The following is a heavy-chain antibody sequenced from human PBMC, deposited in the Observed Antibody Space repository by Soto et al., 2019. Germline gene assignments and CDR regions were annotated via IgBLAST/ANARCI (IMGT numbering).Heavy chain of an antibody. V-gene: IGHV4-59*08. Sequence: QVQLQESGPGLVKPSETLSLTCTVSGGSIGNSYWSWIRQSPGKGLEWIGYIYYSGSSNYNPSLKSRVPISVHTPKHQFPLKLRSVTAADTAVYYCARHSSSWPIFDYWGQGTLVIVSS. CDR3: ARHSSSWPIFDY. J-gene: IGHJ4*02. D-gene: IGHD6-13*01. CDR1: GGSIGNSY. CDR2: IYYSGSS.